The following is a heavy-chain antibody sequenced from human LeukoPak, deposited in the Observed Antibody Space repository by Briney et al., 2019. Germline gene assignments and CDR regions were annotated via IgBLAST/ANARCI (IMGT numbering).Heavy chain of an antibody. Sequence: PGGSLRLSCAASGFTFSNYAMSWVRQAPGKGLEWVSGITGSGGTIEYADSVKGRFTISRDNSKSTLYLQMNSLGAEDSAVYYCAKDTVAGDGFWDFDYWGQGTLVTVSS. J-gene: IGHJ4*02. CDR1: GFTFSNYA. CDR3: AKDTVAGDGFWDFDY. CDR2: ITGSGGTI. V-gene: IGHV3-23*01. D-gene: IGHD3/OR15-3a*01.